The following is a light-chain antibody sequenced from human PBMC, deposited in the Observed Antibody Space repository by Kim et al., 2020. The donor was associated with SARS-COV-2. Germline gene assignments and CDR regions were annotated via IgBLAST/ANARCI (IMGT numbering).Light chain of an antibody. CDR3: NSRDSNDNVV. Sequence: VALGQTVRITCQGDSLRSYYAPWYQQKPGQAPILVIYGKNNRPSGIPDRFSGSSSGNTASLTITGAQAEDEADYYCNSRDSNDNVVFGGGTSLTVL. V-gene: IGLV3-19*01. J-gene: IGLJ2*01. CDR2: GKN. CDR1: SLRSYY.